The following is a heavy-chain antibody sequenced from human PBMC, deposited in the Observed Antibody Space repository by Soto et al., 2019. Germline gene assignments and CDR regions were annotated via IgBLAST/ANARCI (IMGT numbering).Heavy chain of an antibody. CDR1: GGTFSSYA. Sequence: SVKVSCKASGGTFSSYAISWVRRAPGQGLEWMGGIIPIFGTANYAQKFQGRVTITADESTSTAYMELSSLRSEDTAVYYCARADRYYDILTGSHIRKGSYYYYGMDVWGQGTTVTVSS. V-gene: IGHV1-69*13. CDR3: ARADRYYDILTGSHIRKGSYYYYGMDV. CDR2: IIPIFGTA. D-gene: IGHD3-9*01. J-gene: IGHJ6*02.